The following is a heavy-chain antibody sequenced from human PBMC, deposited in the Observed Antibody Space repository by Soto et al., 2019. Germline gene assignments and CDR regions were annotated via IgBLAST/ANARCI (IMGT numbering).Heavy chain of an antibody. D-gene: IGHD6-25*01. Sequence: ASVKVSCKASGYTLTSYNVNWVRQATGQGLEWMGWMNPNSGNTGYAQKFQGRVTMTRNTSITTAYMELSSLRSEDTAVYYCARSSIAAPYYYYGMDVWGQGTTVTVSS. V-gene: IGHV1-8*01. CDR1: GYTLTSYN. J-gene: IGHJ6*02. CDR2: MNPNSGNT. CDR3: ARSSIAAPYYYYGMDV.